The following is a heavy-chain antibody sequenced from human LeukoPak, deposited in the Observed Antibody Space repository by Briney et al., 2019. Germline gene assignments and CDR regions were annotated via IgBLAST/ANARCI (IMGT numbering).Heavy chain of an antibody. J-gene: IGHJ4*02. Sequence: GGSLRLSCAASGFTFDDYAMHWVRQAPGKGLEWVSLISWDGGSTYYADSVKGRFTISRDNSKNSLYLQMNSLRAEDTALYYCAKDIFPVDTAMAPGYWGQGTLVTVSS. CDR1: GFTFDDYA. CDR2: ISWDGGST. CDR3: AKDIFPVDTAMAPGY. V-gene: IGHV3-43D*03. D-gene: IGHD5-18*01.